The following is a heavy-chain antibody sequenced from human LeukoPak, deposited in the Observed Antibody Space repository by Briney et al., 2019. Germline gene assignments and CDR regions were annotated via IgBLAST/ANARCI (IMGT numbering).Heavy chain of an antibody. D-gene: IGHD5-12*01. Sequence: SETLSLTCTVSGGSVSSGSYYWSWIRQPPGKGLEWIGYIYFSGSTNYNPSLKSRVTISVDTSKNQFSLKLRSVTAADTAVYYCARDPVYSGYDYFDFWGQGTLVTVPS. CDR1: GGSVSSGSYY. CDR2: IYFSGST. J-gene: IGHJ4*02. CDR3: ARDPVYSGYDYFDF. V-gene: IGHV4-61*01.